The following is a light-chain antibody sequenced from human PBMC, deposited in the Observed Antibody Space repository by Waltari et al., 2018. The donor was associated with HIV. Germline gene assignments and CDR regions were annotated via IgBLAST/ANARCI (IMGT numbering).Light chain of an antibody. V-gene: IGKV3-15*01. CDR1: QSIYNS. CDR3: QQYYKWFRT. CDR2: RAS. Sequence: IVMTQSPATLSVSPGERVTLSCRASQSIYNSLAWYQQKTGQAPRLLIYRASVRATHTPPRFSGSGSGTEFTLTISSLQSEDSALYSCQQYYKWFRTFGQGTKVEV. J-gene: IGKJ1*01.